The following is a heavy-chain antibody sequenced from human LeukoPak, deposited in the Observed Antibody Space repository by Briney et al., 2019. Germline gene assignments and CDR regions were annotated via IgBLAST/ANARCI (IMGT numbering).Heavy chain of an antibody. V-gene: IGHV3-30-3*01. CDR3: ARDRSITMVRGDWFDP. J-gene: IGHJ5*02. CDR2: ISYDGSNK. Sequence: PGGSLRLSCAASGFTFSDYWMHWVRQAPGKGLEWVAVISYDGSNKYYADSVKGRFTISRDNSKNTLYLQMNSLRAEDTAVYYCARDRSITMVRGDWFDPWGQGTLVTVSS. D-gene: IGHD3-10*01. CDR1: GFTFSDYW.